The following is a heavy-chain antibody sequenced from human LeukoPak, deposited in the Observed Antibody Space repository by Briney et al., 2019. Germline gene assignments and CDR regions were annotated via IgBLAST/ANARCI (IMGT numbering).Heavy chain of an antibody. CDR2: ISSSSSNI. J-gene: IGHJ6*04. CDR3: ARLPLRYPLTGWMDV. D-gene: IGHD3-9*01. V-gene: IGHV3-21*01. Sequence: PGGSLSLSCAASGFTFSSYSMNWVRQAPGKGLEWVSSISSSSSNIYYADSVKGRFTISRDNAKNSLYLQMNSLRAEDTAVYYCARLPLRYPLTGWMDVWGKGTTVTVSS. CDR1: GFTFSSYS.